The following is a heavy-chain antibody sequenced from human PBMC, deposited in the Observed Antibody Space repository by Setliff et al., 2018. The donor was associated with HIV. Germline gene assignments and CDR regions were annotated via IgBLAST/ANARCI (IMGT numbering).Heavy chain of an antibody. J-gene: IGHJ6*03. Sequence: ASVKVSCKASGYLFTGYYMHWVRRAPGQGFEWMGWINPDNGHTQYGQKFQGRLTLTRDTSIRTAYMELSRLTFDDTAMYYCARDRRAGVYYYTDVWGTGTTVTVSS. CDR1: GYLFTGYY. V-gene: IGHV1-2*02. CDR2: INPDNGHT. D-gene: IGHD7-27*01. CDR3: ARDRRAGVYYYTDV.